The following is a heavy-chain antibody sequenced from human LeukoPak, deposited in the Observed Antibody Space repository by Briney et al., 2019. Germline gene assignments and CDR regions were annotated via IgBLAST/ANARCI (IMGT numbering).Heavy chain of an antibody. D-gene: IGHD1-26*01. CDR3: ARGRRTVGATLIDY. CDR1: GYTFTGYY. CDR2: MNPNSGNT. Sequence: ASVKVSCKASGYTFTGYYMHWVRQATGQGLEWMGWMNPNSGNTGYAQKFQGRVTMTRNTSISTAYMELSSLRSEDTAVYYCARGRRTVGATLIDYWGQGTLVTVSS. J-gene: IGHJ4*02. V-gene: IGHV1-8*02.